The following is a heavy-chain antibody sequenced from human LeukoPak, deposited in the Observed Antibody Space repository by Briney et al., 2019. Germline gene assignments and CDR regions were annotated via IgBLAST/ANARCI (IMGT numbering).Heavy chain of an antibody. V-gene: IGHV3-9*01. D-gene: IGHD1-26*01. CDR1: GFTFDDYA. Sequence: GGSLRLSCAASGFTFDDYAMHWVRHAPGKGLEWVSGISWNSGSIGYADSVKGRFTISRDNAKNSLYLQMNSLRAEDTAVYYCARGVRYSGSYFDYWGQGTLVTVSS. CDR3: ARGVRYSGSYFDY. J-gene: IGHJ4*02. CDR2: ISWNSGSI.